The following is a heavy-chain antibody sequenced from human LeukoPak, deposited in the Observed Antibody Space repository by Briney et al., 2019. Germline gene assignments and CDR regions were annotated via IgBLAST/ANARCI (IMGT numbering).Heavy chain of an antibody. D-gene: IGHD3-22*01. CDR3: ARVTGYMIEDYFDY. CDR2: IYYSGST. Sequence: PSETLSLTCSVAGGSIRYSSYYWTWIRQPPGKGLEWIGYIYYSGSTNYNPSLKSRVTISVKTSKNQFSLKLSSVTAADTAVYYCARVTGYMIEDYFDYWGQGTLVTVSS. CDR1: GGSIRYSSYY. J-gene: IGHJ4*02. V-gene: IGHV4-61*01.